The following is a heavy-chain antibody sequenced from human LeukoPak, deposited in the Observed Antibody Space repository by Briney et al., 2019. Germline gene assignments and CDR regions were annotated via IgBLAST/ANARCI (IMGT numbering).Heavy chain of an antibody. D-gene: IGHD3-3*01. CDR1: GFTLSSYW. Sequence: GGSLRLSCAASGFTLSSYWMSWVRQAPGKGLEWVANIKQDGSEKYYVDSVKGRFTISRDNAKNSLYLQMNSLRAEDTAVYYCARGFGVVIIWGQGTLVTVSS. CDR3: ARGFGVVII. V-gene: IGHV3-7*01. CDR2: IKQDGSEK. J-gene: IGHJ4*02.